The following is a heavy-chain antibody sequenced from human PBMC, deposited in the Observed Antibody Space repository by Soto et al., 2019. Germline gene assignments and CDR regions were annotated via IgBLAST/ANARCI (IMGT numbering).Heavy chain of an antibody. J-gene: IGHJ4*02. CDR1: GFTFSSYA. D-gene: IGHD5-18*01. CDR2: ISGSGGST. CDR3: AKDSPDTAMVTAALFDY. V-gene: IGHV3-23*01. Sequence: GGSLRLSCAASGFTFSSYAMSWVRKAPGKGLEWVSAISGSGGSTYYADSVKGLFTISRDNTKNTLYLQMNSLRAEDTAVYYCAKDSPDTAMVTAALFDYWGQGTLVTVSS.